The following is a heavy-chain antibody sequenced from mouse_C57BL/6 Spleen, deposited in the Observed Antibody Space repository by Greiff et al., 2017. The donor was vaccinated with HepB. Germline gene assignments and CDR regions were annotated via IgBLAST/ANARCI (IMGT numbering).Heavy chain of an antibody. CDR2: ISSGGSST. Sequence: EVQLVESGGDLVKPGGSLKLSCAASGFTFSIYGLSWVRQTPDKRLGWVATISSGGSSTYSPDSVKGRFTISRDNAKNTLYLQMSSLKSEDTAMYYCARQGYYGSSYWYFDVWGTGTTVTVSS. CDR1: GFTFSIYG. V-gene: IGHV5-6*01. J-gene: IGHJ1*03. CDR3: ARQGYYGSSYWYFDV. D-gene: IGHD1-1*01.